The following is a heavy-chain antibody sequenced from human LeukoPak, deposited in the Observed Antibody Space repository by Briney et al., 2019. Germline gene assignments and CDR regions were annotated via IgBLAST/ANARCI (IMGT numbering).Heavy chain of an antibody. V-gene: IGHV3-13*04. D-gene: IGHD3-10*01. Sequence: AGSLTLSCAASGFTFSSYHMHWVRQATGKGLEWVSGIGTAGDTYYAGSVKGRFTISRGNAKNSFYLQMNSLRPGDTAVYYCARVSGSGSYYYDFWDQGIIATVSS. CDR2: IGTAGDT. CDR3: ARVSGSGSYYYDF. CDR1: GFTFSSYH. J-gene: IGHJ4*02.